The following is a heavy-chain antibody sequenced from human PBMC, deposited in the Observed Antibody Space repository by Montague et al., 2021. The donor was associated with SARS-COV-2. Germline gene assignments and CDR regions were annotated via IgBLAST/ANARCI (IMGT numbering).Heavy chain of an antibody. Sequence: TLSLTCTVSGGSISGDNYDWTWIRQHPGKGLEWIAYIYYTGSTYYXPSLQSRLRTSLDTSKNQFSLTLTSVTAADTAIYYCARNRGWGSRGAGYIDLWGRGTLVTVSS. J-gene: IGHJ2*01. CDR3: ARNRGWGSRGAGYIDL. CDR1: GGSISGDNYD. D-gene: IGHD7-27*01. CDR2: IYYTGST. V-gene: IGHV4-31*03.